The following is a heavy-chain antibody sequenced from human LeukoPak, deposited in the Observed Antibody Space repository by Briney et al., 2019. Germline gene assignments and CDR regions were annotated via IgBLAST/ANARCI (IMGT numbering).Heavy chain of an antibody. V-gene: IGHV4-39*01. CDR2: IYYSENT. J-gene: IGHJ4*02. CDR1: GGSISSNSYY. D-gene: IGHD5-18*01. CDR3: ARGQKYTSGYTVTELGSRYFDY. Sequence: SETLSLTCIVFGGSISSNSYYWGWIRQPPGKGLEWIGSIYYSENTYYNPSLKSRVTISVDTSKNQFSLKLSSVTAADTAVYYCARGQKYTSGYTVTELGSRYFDYWGQGTLVTVSS.